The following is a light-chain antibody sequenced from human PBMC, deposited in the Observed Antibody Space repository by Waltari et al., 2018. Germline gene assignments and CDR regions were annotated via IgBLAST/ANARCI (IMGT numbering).Light chain of an antibody. CDR1: QSSNAV. Sequence: DIQVTQSPSTLSASVGDRVTITCRASQSSNAVLSWYQQKPGKAPKLLIDKAVNLESGVPSMFSGSGSATEFTLTISSLQPGDFATYYCQQYYNYWTFGQGTKVEIK. J-gene: IGKJ1*01. CDR2: KAV. CDR3: QQYYNYWT. V-gene: IGKV1-5*03.